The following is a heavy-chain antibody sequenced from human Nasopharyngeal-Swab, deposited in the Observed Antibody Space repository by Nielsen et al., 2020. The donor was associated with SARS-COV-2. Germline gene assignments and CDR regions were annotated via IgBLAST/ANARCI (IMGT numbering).Heavy chain of an antibody. J-gene: IGHJ6*03. CDR1: GYRFPSYW. D-gene: IGHD3-16*01. V-gene: IGHV5-51*01. Sequence: GESLKISCKGSGYRFPSYWIGWLRQMPGKGLEWMGIIYPGDSETRYSPSFQDQVTISADQSINTAYLQWSSLKASDTAMYFCARGGQPFYYYYMDVWGKGTTVTVSS. CDR2: IYPGDSET. CDR3: ARGGQPFYYYYMDV.